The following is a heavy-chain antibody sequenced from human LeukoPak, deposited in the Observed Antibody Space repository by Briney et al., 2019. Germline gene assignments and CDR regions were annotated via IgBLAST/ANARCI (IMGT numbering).Heavy chain of an antibody. J-gene: IGHJ6*04. D-gene: IGHD6-13*01. Sequence: SETLTLTCAVYGGSFSGYYWSWIRQPPGKGLEWIGEINHSGSTNYNPSLKSRVTISVDTSKNQFSLKLSSVTAADTAVYYCARRRIAAAEDVWGKGTTVTVSS. CDR3: ARRRIAAAEDV. CDR1: GGSFSGYY. CDR2: INHSGST. V-gene: IGHV4-34*01.